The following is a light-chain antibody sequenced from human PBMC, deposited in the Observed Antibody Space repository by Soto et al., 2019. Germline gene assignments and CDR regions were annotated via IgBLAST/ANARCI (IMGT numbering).Light chain of an antibody. CDR1: SSNIGSNT. CDR2: PNN. Sequence: SVLTQPPSASGTPGQRVTISCSGSSSNIGSNTVNWYQQLPGTAPKLLIYPNNQRPSGVHDRFSGSKSGTSASLAISGLQSDDEADYYCSAWDDSLSGPVFGGGTKLTVL. CDR3: SAWDDSLSGPV. J-gene: IGLJ3*02. V-gene: IGLV1-44*01.